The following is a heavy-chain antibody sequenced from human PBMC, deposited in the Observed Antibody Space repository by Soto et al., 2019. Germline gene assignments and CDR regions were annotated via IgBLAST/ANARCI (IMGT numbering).Heavy chain of an antibody. Sequence: PSETLSLTCAVSGASISGDNRWTWVRQPPGDGLESIGEISQSGTTKYNPSLASRVTISVDKSKKKFSLRLTSMTAADTAVYYCAKKVHAALRPYYFFGLDVWGQGTTVT. CDR2: ISQSGTT. CDR3: AKKVHAALRPYYFFGLDV. D-gene: IGHD2-15*01. CDR1: GASISGDNR. J-gene: IGHJ6*02. V-gene: IGHV4-4*02.